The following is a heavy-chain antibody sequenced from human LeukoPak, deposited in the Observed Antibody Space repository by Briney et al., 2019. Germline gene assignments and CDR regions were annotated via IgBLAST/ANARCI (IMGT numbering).Heavy chain of an antibody. CDR1: GGSISNYY. J-gene: IGHJ5*02. CDR3: ARLTGYSSESWFDP. Sequence: SETLSLTCTVSGGSISNYYWSWIRQPPGKALEWIGYIYYSGSTNYKSSLKSRVTISVDTSKNQFSLKLSSVTAADTAVYYCARLTGYSSESWFDPWGQGTLVTVSS. D-gene: IGHD3-9*01. CDR2: IYYSGST. V-gene: IGHV4-59*01.